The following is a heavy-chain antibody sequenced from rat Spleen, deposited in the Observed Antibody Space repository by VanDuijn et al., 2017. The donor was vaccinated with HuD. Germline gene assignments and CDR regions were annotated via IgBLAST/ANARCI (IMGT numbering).Heavy chain of an antibody. CDR2: ISYDGSSI. J-gene: IGHJ3*01. CDR3: ARDIYGGYSELGYFVH. Sequence: EVQLVESGGGLVQPGRSLKLSCAASGFTFSNYGMAWVRQAPTKGLEWVAIISYDGSSIYYRDSVEGRFTISRDNAKSTLYLQMDSLRSEDTATYFCARDIYGGYSELGYFVHWGQGTLVTVSS. CDR1: GFTFSNYG. D-gene: IGHD1-11*01. V-gene: IGHV5-29*01.